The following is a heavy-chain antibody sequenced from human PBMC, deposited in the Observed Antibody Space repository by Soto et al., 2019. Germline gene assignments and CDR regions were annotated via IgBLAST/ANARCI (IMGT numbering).Heavy chain of an antibody. V-gene: IGHV4-31*03. Sequence: VQLQESGPGLVEPSQTLSLTCSVSGCSVSSGSYYWSWIRQHPQKGLEWLAYIYYSGTPSYNPSLERRFSISVDTSKNESSLTMNSVAAADTAVYYCARRYRYEFDHWCQGPLVTVSS. CDR1: GCSVSSGSYY. J-gene: IGHJ5*02. D-gene: IGHD1-1*01. CDR3: ARRYRYEFDH. CDR2: IYYSGTP.